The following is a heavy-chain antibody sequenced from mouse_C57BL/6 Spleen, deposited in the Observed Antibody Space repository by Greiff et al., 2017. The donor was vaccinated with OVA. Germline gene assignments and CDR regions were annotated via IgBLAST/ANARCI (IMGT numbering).Heavy chain of an antibody. J-gene: IGHJ1*03. CDR3: ARRGNYGNWGYFDV. CDR2: IYPGDGDT. V-gene: IGHV1-82*01. CDR1: GYAFSSSW. Sequence: VQLQQSGPELVKPGASVKISCKASGYAFSSSWMNWVKQRPGKGLEWIGRIYPGDGDTNYNGKFKGKATLTADKSSSTAYMQLSSLTSEDSAVYFCARRGNYGNWGYFDVWGTGTTVTVSS. D-gene: IGHD2-1*01.